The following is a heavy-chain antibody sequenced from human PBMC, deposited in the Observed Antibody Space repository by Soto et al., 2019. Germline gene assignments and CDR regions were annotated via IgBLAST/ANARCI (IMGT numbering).Heavy chain of an antibody. D-gene: IGHD1-26*01. V-gene: IGHV3-23*01. Sequence: GGSLRLSYAASGFTVNSNRMSWVRQAPGKGLEWVSAISGTGGTTYYADSVKGRFTISRDNSKNTLYLQMNSLRAEDTAVYYCAKDQYSGSPGKPDYWGQGTLVTVSS. CDR2: ISGTGGTT. CDR1: GFTVNSNR. CDR3: AKDQYSGSPGKPDY. J-gene: IGHJ4*02.